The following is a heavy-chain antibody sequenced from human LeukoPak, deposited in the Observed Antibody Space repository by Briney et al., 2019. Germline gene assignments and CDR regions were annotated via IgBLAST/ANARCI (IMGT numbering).Heavy chain of an antibody. J-gene: IGHJ4*02. V-gene: IGHV4-34*01. CDR3: ASAGHFDWLPSY. Sequence: SETLSLTCAVYGGSFSGYYWSWIRQPPGKGLEWIGEINHSGSTNYNPSLKSRVTISVDTSKNQFSLKLSSVTAADTAVYYCASAGHFDWLPSYWGQGTLVTVSS. CDR1: GGSFSGYY. CDR2: INHSGST. D-gene: IGHD3-9*01.